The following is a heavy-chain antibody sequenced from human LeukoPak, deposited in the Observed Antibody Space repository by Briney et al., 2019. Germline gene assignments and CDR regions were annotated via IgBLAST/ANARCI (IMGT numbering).Heavy chain of an antibody. CDR2: ISGSGGST. CDR1: GFTFGSYA. Sequence: GGSLRLSCAASGFTFGSYAMSWVRQAPGKGLEWVSAISGSGGSTYYADSVKGRFTISRDNSKNTLYLQMNSLRAEDTAVYYCAKGHIESGGYYYFDYWGQGTLVTVSS. D-gene: IGHD3-22*01. V-gene: IGHV3-23*01. J-gene: IGHJ4*02. CDR3: AKGHIESGGYYYFDY.